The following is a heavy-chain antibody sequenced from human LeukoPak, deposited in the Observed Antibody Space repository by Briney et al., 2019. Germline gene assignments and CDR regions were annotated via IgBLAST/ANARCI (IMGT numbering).Heavy chain of an antibody. Sequence: GGSLRLSCAASGFIFSNYAVYWVRQAPGEGLEWVSVISGGGATTYPDSVKGRFTISRDNSRNTVYLQMDNLRDEDLAVYYCVRSTGYYYYGMDVWGQGTTVTVS. J-gene: IGHJ6*02. CDR1: GFIFSNYA. CDR2: ISGGGAT. CDR3: VRSTGYYYYGMDV. V-gene: IGHV3-23*01.